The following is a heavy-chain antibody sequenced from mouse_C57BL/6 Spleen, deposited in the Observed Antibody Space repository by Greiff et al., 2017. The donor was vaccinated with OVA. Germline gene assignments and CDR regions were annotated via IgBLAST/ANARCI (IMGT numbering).Heavy chain of an antibody. CDR2: INPNNGGT. CDR1: GYTFTDYN. Sequence: EVQLQQSGPELVKPGASVKIPCKASGYTFTDYNMDWVKQSHGKSLEWIGDINPNNGGTIYNQKFKGKATLTVDKSSSTAYMELRSLTSEDTAVYYCARRRWLLPYYFDYWGQGTTLTVSS. J-gene: IGHJ2*01. CDR3: ARRRWLLPYYFDY. V-gene: IGHV1-18*01. D-gene: IGHD2-3*01.